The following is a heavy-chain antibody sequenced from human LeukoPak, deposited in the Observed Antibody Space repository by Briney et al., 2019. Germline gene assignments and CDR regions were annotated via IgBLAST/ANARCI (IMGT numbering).Heavy chain of an antibody. J-gene: IGHJ4*02. CDR1: GHTFSAYY. D-gene: IGHD5/OR15-5a*01. Sequence: ASVKVSCKSSGHTFSAYYMHWVRQAPGQGLEWMGWINPHSGATHSAQKFQGRVTMTRDTSISTDYMELSSLTSDDTAVYYCARKKVDVVSTYDYWGQGTLVTVSS. CDR2: INPHSGAT. V-gene: IGHV1-2*02. CDR3: ARKKVDVVSTYDY.